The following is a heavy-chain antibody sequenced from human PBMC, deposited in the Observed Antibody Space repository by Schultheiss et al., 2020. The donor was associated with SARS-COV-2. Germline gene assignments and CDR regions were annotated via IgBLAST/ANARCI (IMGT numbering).Heavy chain of an antibody. V-gene: IGHV4-31*03. CDR1: GGSISSYY. J-gene: IGHJ4*02. CDR2: IYYSGST. CDR3: ARDRALWFGELTL. D-gene: IGHD3-10*01. Sequence: SQTLSLTCTVSGGSISSYYWSWIRQHPGKGLEWIGYIYYSGSTYYNPSLKSRVTISVDTSKNQFYLKLSSVTAADTAVYYCARDRALWFGELTLWGQGTLVTVSS.